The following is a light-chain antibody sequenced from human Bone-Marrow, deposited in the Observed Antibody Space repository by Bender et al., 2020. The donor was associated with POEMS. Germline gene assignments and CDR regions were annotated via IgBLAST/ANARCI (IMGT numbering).Light chain of an antibody. CDR1: TGAVTSAYY. J-gene: IGLJ3*02. Sequence: QTVVTQEPSLTVSPGGTVTLTCASSTGAVTSAYYPNWFQQNPGQAPRALIYNTSNKHSWTPARFSGSLLGGKAALTLSGVQPEDEAEYYCLLYYGGDWVFGGGTKLIVL. CDR2: NTS. V-gene: IGLV7-43*01. CDR3: LLYYGGDWV.